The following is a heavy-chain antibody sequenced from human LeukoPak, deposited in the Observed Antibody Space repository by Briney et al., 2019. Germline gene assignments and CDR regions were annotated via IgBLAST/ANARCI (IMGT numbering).Heavy chain of an antibody. CDR3: ARESSWYNYFDY. D-gene: IGHD6-19*01. J-gene: IGHJ4*02. CDR1: GYTFTGYY. CDR2: INPNSGGT. V-gene: IGHV1-2*02. Sequence: ASVKVSCKASGYTFTGYYMHWVRQAPGQGLEWMGWINPNSGGTNYAQKFQGRVTMTRDTSISTAYMELRSLTSDDTAVYYCARESSWYNYFDYWGQGTLVTVSS.